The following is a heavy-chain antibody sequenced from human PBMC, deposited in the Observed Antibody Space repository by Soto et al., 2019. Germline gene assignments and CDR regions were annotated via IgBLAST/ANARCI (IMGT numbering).Heavy chain of an antibody. J-gene: IGHJ4*02. CDR3: TTGPYSNYAYFDY. D-gene: IGHD4-4*01. CDR1: GFTFSNAW. Sequence: PGGSLRLSCAASGFTFSNAWMNWVRQAPGKGLEWVGRIKSKTDGGTTDYAAPVKGRFTISRDDSKNTLYLQMNSLKTEDTAVYYCTTGPYSNYAYFDYWGQGTLVTVSS. CDR2: IKSKTDGGTT. V-gene: IGHV3-15*07.